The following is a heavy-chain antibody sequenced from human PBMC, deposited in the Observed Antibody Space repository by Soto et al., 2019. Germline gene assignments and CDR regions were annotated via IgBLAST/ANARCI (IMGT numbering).Heavy chain of an antibody. CDR3: ARDRGRAVAGLIDY. J-gene: IGHJ4*02. Sequence: SVKVSCKASGGTFSSYAISWVRQAPGEGLEWMGGIIPIFGTANYAQKFQGRVTITADESTSTAYMELSSLRSEDTAVYYCARDRGRAVAGLIDYWGQGTLVTVSS. CDR1: GGTFSSYA. V-gene: IGHV1-69*13. CDR2: IIPIFGTA. D-gene: IGHD6-19*01.